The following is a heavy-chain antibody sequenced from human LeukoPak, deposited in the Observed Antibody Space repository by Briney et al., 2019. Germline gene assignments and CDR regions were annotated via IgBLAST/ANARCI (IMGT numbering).Heavy chain of an antibody. CDR2: ISWNSGSI. J-gene: IGHJ3*02. Sequence: GGSLRLSCAASGFTFDDYAMHWVRQAPGKGLEWVSGISWNSGSIGYADSVKGRFTISRDNAKNSLYLQMNSLRAEDTALYYCAKVGPYYDFWSGYQDAFDIWGQGTWSPSLQ. D-gene: IGHD3-3*01. CDR1: GFTFDDYA. V-gene: IGHV3-9*01. CDR3: AKVGPYYDFWSGYQDAFDI.